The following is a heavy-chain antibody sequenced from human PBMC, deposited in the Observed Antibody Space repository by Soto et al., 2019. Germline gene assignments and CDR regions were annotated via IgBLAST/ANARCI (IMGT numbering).Heavy chain of an antibody. CDR1: GYTFTSYG. D-gene: IGHD4-17*01. J-gene: IGHJ1*01. CDR3: AMDYGARPEYFKH. Sequence: QVQLVQSGPDLKRPGASMKVSCKASGYTFTSYGITWVRQAPGQGLEWMAWISPLKGRTQYSQKAQGRVTLSTDTSSNTAYMERTTLRVDDPAVYYCAMDYGARPEYFKHWGQGSLVTVS. V-gene: IGHV1-18*04. CDR2: ISPLKGRT.